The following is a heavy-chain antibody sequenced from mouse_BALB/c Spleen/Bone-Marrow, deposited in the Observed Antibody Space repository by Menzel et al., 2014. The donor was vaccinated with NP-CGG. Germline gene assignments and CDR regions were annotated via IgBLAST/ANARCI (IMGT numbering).Heavy chain of an antibody. J-gene: IGHJ3*01. CDR3: ARRYDYGYGPFAY. CDR1: GFTFSNYT. Sequence: EVKLVESGGGLVQPGGSLKLSCAASGFTFSNYTMSWIRQTPEKRLEWVAYISNGGGTTYYPDTVKGRFTISRGNAKNTLYLQMSSLKSEDTAMYYCARRYDYGYGPFAYWGQGTLVTVSA. D-gene: IGHD1-2*01. V-gene: IGHV5-12-2*01. CDR2: ISNGGGTT.